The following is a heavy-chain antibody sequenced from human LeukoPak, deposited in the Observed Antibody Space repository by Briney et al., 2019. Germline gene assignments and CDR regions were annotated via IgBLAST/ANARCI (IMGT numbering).Heavy chain of an antibody. J-gene: IGHJ5*02. CDR1: GGSVSTISHF. D-gene: IGHD1-14*01. CDR2: LSDTGTT. Sequence: SETLSLTCTVSGGSVSTISHFWDWVRQPPGKGLEWIVSLSDTGTTYYNPSLESRVTMCVDTSKNQFSLKLSSVTAADTAVYYCARRDHTGRSHAWFDPWGQGTLVTVSS. CDR3: ARRDHTGRSHAWFDP. V-gene: IGHV4-39*01.